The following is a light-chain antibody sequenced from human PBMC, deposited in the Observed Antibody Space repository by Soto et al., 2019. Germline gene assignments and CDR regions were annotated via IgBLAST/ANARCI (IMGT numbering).Light chain of an antibody. Sequence: EIVMTQSPATLSVSPGERAALSCRASESVNTNLAWYQQKPGQSPRLLIYGASTRATGIPARFSGSGFGTEFTHIISSLQSEDFAVYYCQQYNNWPRTFGQGTKVDIK. CDR3: QQYNNWPRT. CDR1: ESVNTN. V-gene: IGKV3-15*01. J-gene: IGKJ1*01. CDR2: GAS.